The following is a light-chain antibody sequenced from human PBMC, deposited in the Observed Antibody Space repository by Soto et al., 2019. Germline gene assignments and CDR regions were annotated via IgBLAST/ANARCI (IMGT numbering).Light chain of an antibody. J-gene: IGLJ1*01. V-gene: IGLV1-40*01. CDR1: SSNIGAGYD. Sequence: SVLTQPPSVSGAPGQRVTISCTGSSSNIGAGYDVNWYQQLPGAAPKFLIYGNSNRPSGVPDRFSGSKSGTSASLAITGLQAEDEANYYCNSYTTLSNRVFGTGTKVTVL. CDR2: GNS. CDR3: NSYTTLSNRV.